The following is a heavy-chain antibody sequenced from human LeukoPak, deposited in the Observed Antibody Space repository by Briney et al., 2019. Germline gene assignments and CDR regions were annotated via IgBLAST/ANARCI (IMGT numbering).Heavy chain of an antibody. D-gene: IGHD3-10*01. CDR3: AKDEGPYGHSDSKLDY. CDR1: GFTFSSYG. Sequence: GGSLRLSCAASGFTFSSYGMHWVRQAPGKGLEWVAVISYDGSNKYYADSVKGRFTISRVNSKNTLYLQMNSLRAEDTAAYYCAKDEGPYGHSDSKLDYWGQGTLVTVSS. CDR2: ISYDGSNK. J-gene: IGHJ4*02. V-gene: IGHV3-30*18.